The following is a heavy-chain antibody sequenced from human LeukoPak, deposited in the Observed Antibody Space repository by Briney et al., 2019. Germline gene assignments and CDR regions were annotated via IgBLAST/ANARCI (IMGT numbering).Heavy chain of an antibody. Sequence: GGSLRLSCAASGFTFSSYSMNWVRQAPGKGLEWVSSISSSSSYIYYADSVKGRFTISRDNAKNSLYLQMISLRAEDTAVYYCARDQEGYIWGSYRPYYFDYWGQGTLVTVSS. V-gene: IGHV3-21*01. CDR2: ISSSSSYI. J-gene: IGHJ4*02. CDR1: GFTFSSYS. D-gene: IGHD3-16*02. CDR3: ARDQEGYIWGSYRPYYFDY.